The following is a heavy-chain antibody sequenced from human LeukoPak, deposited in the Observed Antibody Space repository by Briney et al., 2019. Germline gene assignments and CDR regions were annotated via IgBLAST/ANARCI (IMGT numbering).Heavy chain of an antibody. Sequence: PGGSLRLSCAASGFTFSSYAMSWVRQAPGKGLEWVSSISDTGDSTSYADSVKGRFSISRDNSKNTLDLQMDSLRADDTAVYYCAKDRWGTSRSQPSDYWGQGSLVTVSS. J-gene: IGHJ4*02. CDR3: AKDRWGTSRSQPSDY. CDR1: GFTFSSYA. V-gene: IGHV3-23*01. D-gene: IGHD3-16*01. CDR2: ISDTGDST.